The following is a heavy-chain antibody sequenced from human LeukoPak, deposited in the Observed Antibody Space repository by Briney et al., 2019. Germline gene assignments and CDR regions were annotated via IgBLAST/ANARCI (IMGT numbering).Heavy chain of an antibody. V-gene: IGHV3-7*01. CDR3: AELGITMIGGV. D-gene: IGHD3-10*02. CDR1: GFTFYDYW. Sequence: PGGSLRLSCGASGFTFYDYWMSWVRQAPGQGLEWVANINQDGSEKYYLDSAKGRFTISRDNAKNSLYLQMNSLRAEDTAVYYCAELGITMIGGVWGKGTTVTISS. CDR2: INQDGSEK. J-gene: IGHJ6*04.